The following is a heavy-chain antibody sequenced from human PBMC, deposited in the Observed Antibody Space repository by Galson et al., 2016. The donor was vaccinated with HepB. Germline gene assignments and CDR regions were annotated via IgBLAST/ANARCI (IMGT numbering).Heavy chain of an antibody. CDR2: INNNGGST. Sequence: LRLSCAASGFTFRSHAMHWVRQAPGKGLEYISAINNNGGSTYYADSVKGRFTISRDNSKNTLYLQVSSLRAEDTAVYYCVSLDDGTGTYYAGPFDYWGQGTLVTVSS. J-gene: IGHJ4*02. CDR1: GFTFRSHA. V-gene: IGHV3-64D*06. CDR3: VSLDDGTGTYYAGPFDY. D-gene: IGHD1-26*01.